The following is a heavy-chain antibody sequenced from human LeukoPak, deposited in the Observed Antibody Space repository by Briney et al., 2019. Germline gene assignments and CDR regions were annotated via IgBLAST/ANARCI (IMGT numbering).Heavy chain of an antibody. J-gene: IGHJ4*02. CDR3: AREGYGDYVRPFDY. CDR1: GGSISSYY. Sequence: KPSETLSLTCTVSGGSISSYYWSWIRQPPGKGLEWIGYIYTSGSTNYNPSLKSRVTISVDTSKNQFSLKLSSVTAADTAVYYCAREGYGDYVRPFDYWGQGTLVTVSS. V-gene: IGHV4-4*08. D-gene: IGHD4-17*01. CDR2: IYTSGST.